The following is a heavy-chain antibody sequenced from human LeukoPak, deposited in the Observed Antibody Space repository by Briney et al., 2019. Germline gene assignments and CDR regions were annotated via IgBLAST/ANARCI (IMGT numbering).Heavy chain of an antibody. D-gene: IGHD2-2*01. CDR1: GFSFSSFW. J-gene: IGHJ4*02. CDR2: IKEEGGTT. V-gene: IGHV3-7*04. CDR3: ARDSPAGTSWRSEPTFDF. Sequence: GGSLRLSCAASGFSFSSFWMSWVRQAPGKGLEWVADIKEEGGTTYYVDSVKGRFTISRDNAKNTLYLQMNSLRAEDTAVYYCARDSPAGTSWRSEPTFDFWGQGTLVTVTS.